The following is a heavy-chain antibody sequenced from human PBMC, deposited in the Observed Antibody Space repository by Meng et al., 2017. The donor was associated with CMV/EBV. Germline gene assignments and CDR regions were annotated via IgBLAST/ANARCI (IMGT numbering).Heavy chain of an antibody. Sequence: QAQSRESGRGRMKPSGSLSLTCHVSGGTISSSNWWSWLRTPAGKGLEWIGEISHSGSTNYNPSLKSRVTISVDKSKNQFYLKLSSVTAADTAVYYCARAEVVTSGIDPWGQGTLVTVSS. J-gene: IGHJ5*02. CDR3: ARAEVVTSGIDP. CDR2: ISHSGST. D-gene: IGHD2-21*02. V-gene: IGHV4-4*02. CDR1: GGTISSSNW.